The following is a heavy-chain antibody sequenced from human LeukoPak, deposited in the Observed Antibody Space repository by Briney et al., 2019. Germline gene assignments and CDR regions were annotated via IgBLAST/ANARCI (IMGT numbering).Heavy chain of an antibody. J-gene: IGHJ5*02. CDR3: ARLLTAAGTRWFDP. V-gene: IGHV3-23*01. CDR2: ISGSGGGT. D-gene: IGHD6-13*01. Sequence: GGSLRLSCAVSGITLSNYGMSWVRQAPGKGLEWVAGISGSGGGTKYADSVKGRFTISRDNAKNSLYLQMNSLRAEDTAVYYCARLLTAAGTRWFDPWGQGTLVTVSS. CDR1: GITLSNYG.